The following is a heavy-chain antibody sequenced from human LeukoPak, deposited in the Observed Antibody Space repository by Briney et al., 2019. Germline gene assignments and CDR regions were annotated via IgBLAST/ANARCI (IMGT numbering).Heavy chain of an antibody. V-gene: IGHV4-39*07. J-gene: IGHJ4*02. CDR1: GGSISSSSYY. CDR3: AREGVVAATVDY. D-gene: IGHD2-15*01. Sequence: SETLSLTCTVSGGSISSSSYYWGWIRQPPGKGLEWIGSIYYSGSTYYNPSLKSRVTISVDTSKNQFSLKLSSVTAADTAVYYCAREGVVAATVDYWGQGTLVTVSS. CDR2: IYYSGST.